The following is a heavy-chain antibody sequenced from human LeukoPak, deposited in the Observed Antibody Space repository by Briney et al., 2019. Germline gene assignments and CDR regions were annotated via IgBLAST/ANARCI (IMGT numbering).Heavy chain of an antibody. J-gene: IGHJ6*03. D-gene: IGHD3-10*01. Sequence: ASVKVSCKVSGYTLTELSMHWVGQAPGKGLEWMGGFDPEDGETIYAQKFQGRVTMTEDTSTDTAHMELSSLRSEDTAVYYCATDPRGYYYYMDVWGKGTTVTVSS. CDR2: FDPEDGET. V-gene: IGHV1-24*01. CDR1: GYTLTELS. CDR3: ATDPRGYYYYMDV.